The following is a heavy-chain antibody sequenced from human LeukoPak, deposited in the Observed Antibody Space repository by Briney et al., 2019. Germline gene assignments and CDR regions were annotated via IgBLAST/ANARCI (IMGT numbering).Heavy chain of an antibody. CDR3: AKDTGGNGAYFYAMDV. D-gene: IGHD4-23*01. V-gene: IGHV3-9*01. Sequence: GGSLRLSCVGSGFAFHNYAMHWVRRPPGKGLEWVSAINWNSDTKAYADSVKGRFTISRDRARNSLYLQMDSLRPEDTALYYCAKDTGGNGAYFYAMDVWGQGTSVTASS. CDR1: GFAFHNYA. J-gene: IGHJ6*02. CDR2: INWNSDTK.